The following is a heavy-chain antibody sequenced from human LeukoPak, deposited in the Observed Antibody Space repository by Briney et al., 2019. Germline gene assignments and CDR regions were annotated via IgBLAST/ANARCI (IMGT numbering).Heavy chain of an antibody. V-gene: IGHV4-31*03. D-gene: IGHD2-15*01. J-gene: IGHJ4*02. CDR3: ARGRYCSGGSCYPDAFVN. CDR1: GGSISSGGYY. CDR2: IYYSGST. Sequence: PSETLSLTCTVSGGSISSGGYYWSWIRQHPGKGLGWIGYIYYSGSTYYNPSLKSRVTISVDTSKNQFSLKLSSVTAADTAVYYCARGRYCSGGSCYPDAFVNWGQGTLVTVSS.